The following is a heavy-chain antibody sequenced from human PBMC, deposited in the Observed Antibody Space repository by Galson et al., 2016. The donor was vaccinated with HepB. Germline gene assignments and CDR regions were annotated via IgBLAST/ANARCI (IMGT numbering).Heavy chain of an antibody. D-gene: IGHD1-1*01. Sequence: SLRLSCAASGLTLSNYRMNWVRQAPGERLEWVSSISSNAHYKHYATSMKGRFTISRDDAQNSLYLHMDSLRAEDTAIYYCASALYNPFFDHWGQGTLVTVSS. V-gene: IGHV3-21*01. CDR3: ASALYNPFFDH. CDR2: ISSNAHYK. J-gene: IGHJ4*02. CDR1: GLTLSNYR.